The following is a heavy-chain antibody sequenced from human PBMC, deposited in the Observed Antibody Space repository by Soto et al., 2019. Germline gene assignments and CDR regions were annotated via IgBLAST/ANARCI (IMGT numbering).Heavy chain of an antibody. D-gene: IGHD2-21*02. CDR3: ARDMSGCSSSDCYLSGWFDS. J-gene: IGHJ5*01. CDR1: GAPITSGAYS. Sequence: SETLSLTCTVSGAPITSGAYSWSWIRQPPGKGLEWIGFIYQSGSTHYNPSLKSRVTISVDRSKNHFSLQLTSLTAADTAVYYCARDMSGCSSSDCYLSGWFDSWGPGTLVT. CDR2: IYQSGST. V-gene: IGHV4-30-2*01.